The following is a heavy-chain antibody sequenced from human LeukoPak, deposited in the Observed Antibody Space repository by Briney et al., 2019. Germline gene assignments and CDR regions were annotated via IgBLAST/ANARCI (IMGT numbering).Heavy chain of an antibody. CDR3: ARVPSGAGPGHDSDY. Sequence: ASVKVSFKASGYTFTGYYMHWVRPAPGQGLEWMGWINPNSGGTNYAQKFQGRVTMSRDTSISTAYMEPSRLRSDDTAAYYCARVPSGAGPGHDSDYWGQGTLVTVSS. J-gene: IGHJ4*02. D-gene: IGHD1-26*01. V-gene: IGHV1-2*02. CDR1: GYTFTGYY. CDR2: INPNSGGT.